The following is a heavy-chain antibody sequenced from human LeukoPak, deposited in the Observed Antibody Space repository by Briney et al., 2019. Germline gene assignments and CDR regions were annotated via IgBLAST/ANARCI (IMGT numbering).Heavy chain of an antibody. V-gene: IGHV4-34*01. D-gene: IGHD3-3*01. Sequence: SETLSLTCAVSGYSISSGYYWSWIRQPPGKGLEWIGEINHSGSTNYNPSLKSRVTISVDTSKNQFSLKLSSVTAADTAVYYCARGGYGFLKYYYYYMDVWGKGTTVTVSS. CDR1: GYSISSGYY. J-gene: IGHJ6*03. CDR2: INHSGST. CDR3: ARGGYGFLKYYYYYMDV.